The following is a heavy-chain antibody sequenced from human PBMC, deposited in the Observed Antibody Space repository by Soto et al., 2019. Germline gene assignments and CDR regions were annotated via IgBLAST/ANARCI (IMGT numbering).Heavy chain of an antibody. Sequence: PGGSLRLSCAASGFTFSSYAMHWVRQAPGKGLEWVAVISYDGSNKYYADSVKGRFTISRDNSKNTLYLQMNSLRAEDTAVYYCAREWSGRHYDFWSGYYRGYYCYGMDVWGQGTTVTVSS. D-gene: IGHD3-3*01. J-gene: IGHJ6*02. CDR3: AREWSGRHYDFWSGYYRGYYCYGMDV. CDR2: ISYDGSNK. CDR1: GFTFSSYA. V-gene: IGHV3-30-3*01.